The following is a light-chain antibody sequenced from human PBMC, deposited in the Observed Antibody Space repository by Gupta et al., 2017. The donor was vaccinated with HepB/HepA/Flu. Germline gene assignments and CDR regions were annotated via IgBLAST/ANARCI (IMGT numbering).Light chain of an antibody. V-gene: IGKV1-5*03. J-gene: IGKJ1*01. CDR3: QQYNSNSET. Sequence: DIQMTQSPSTLSASVGDRVTITCRASQSISSWLAWYQQKPGQAPKLLIQKASSLESGVPSRFSGSGSGTEFTLTISSLQLDDFATYYCQQYNSNSETFGQGTKVEIK. CDR2: KAS. CDR1: QSISSW.